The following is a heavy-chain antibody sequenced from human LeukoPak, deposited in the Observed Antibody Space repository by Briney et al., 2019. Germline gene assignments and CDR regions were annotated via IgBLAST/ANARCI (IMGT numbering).Heavy chain of an antibody. CDR1: GLTFDNYC. V-gene: IGHV3-20*04. CDR2: INWNGGST. D-gene: IGHD3-10*01. Sequence: GESLRLSCALSGLTFDNYCMSWVRHPPRKVLEWDCGINWNGGSTGYADPVKGRFTIARDNAKNSLYLQTNSLRATDTSLYYCARDRGFGELSSFDYWGQGTLVT. CDR3: ARDRGFGELSSFDY. J-gene: IGHJ4*02.